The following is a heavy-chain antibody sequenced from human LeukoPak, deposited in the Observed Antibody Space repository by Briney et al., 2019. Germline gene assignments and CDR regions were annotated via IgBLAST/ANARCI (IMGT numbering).Heavy chain of an antibody. V-gene: IGHV1-8*01. Sequence: GASVKVSCRASGYTFTSYDINWVRQAPGQGLDWMGWMNPNSGNTGYAQKFQGRVTMTRNTSISTAYMELSSLRSEDTAVYYCARAPSGGYVWGSYRVDVWGKGTTVTVSS. CDR1: GYTFTSYD. D-gene: IGHD3-16*02. CDR3: ARAPSGGYVWGSYRVDV. J-gene: IGHJ6*04. CDR2: MNPNSGNT.